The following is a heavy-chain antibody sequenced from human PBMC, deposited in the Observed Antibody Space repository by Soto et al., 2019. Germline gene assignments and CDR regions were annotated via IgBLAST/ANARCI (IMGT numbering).Heavy chain of an antibody. CDR2: IDPSDSYT. CDR3: ARQVYCSGGSCSQYNWFDP. Sequence: GESLKISCKGSGYSFTSYWISWVRQMPGKGLEWMGRIDPSDSYTNYSPSFQGHVTISADKSISTAYLQWSSLKASDTAMYYWARQVYCSGGSCSQYNWFDPWGQGTLVTVSS. CDR1: GYSFTSYW. D-gene: IGHD2-15*01. J-gene: IGHJ5*02. V-gene: IGHV5-10-1*01.